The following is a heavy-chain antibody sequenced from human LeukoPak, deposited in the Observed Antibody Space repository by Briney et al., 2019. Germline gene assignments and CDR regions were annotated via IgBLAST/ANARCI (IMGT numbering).Heavy chain of an antibody. J-gene: IGHJ4*02. CDR2: ISYDGSNK. Sequence: PGRSLRLSCAASGFTFSSYAMHWVRQAPGKGLEWVAVISYDGSNKYYADSVKGRFTISRDNSKNTLYLQMNSLRAEDTAVYYCARGVLRYFDWSLYGDYWGQGTLVTVSS. V-gene: IGHV3-30-3*01. CDR3: ARGVLRYFDWSLYGDY. CDR1: GFTFSSYA. D-gene: IGHD3-9*01.